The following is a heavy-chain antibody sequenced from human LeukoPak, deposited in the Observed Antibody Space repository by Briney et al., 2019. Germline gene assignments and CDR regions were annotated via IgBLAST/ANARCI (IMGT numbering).Heavy chain of an antibody. D-gene: IGHD3-22*01. V-gene: IGHV1-2*06. CDR3: ARRTRNYYDSSGYPIRYFDY. CDR1: GYTFTGYY. Sequence: ASVKVSCKASGYTFTGYYMHWVRQAPGQGLEWMGRINPNSGGTNHAQKFQGRVTMTRDTSISTAYMELSRLRSDDTAVYYCARRTRNYYDSSGYPIRYFDYWGQGTLVTVSS. J-gene: IGHJ4*02. CDR2: INPNSGGT.